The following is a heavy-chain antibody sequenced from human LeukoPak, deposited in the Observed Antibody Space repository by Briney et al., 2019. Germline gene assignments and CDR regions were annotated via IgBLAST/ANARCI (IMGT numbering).Heavy chain of an antibody. D-gene: IGHD3-3*01. CDR1: GFTFSSYA. Sequence: GGSLRLSCAASGFTFSSYAMSWVRQAPGKGLEWVSAISGSGGSTYYADSVKGRFTISRDNSKNTLYPQMNSLRAEDTAVYYCAKRSRRYDFWSGYYPGYNWFDPWGQGTLVTVSS. V-gene: IGHV3-23*01. J-gene: IGHJ5*02. CDR3: AKRSRRYDFWSGYYPGYNWFDP. CDR2: ISGSGGST.